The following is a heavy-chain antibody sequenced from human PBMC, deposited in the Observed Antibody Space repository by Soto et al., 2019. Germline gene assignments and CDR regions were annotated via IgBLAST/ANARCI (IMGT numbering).Heavy chain of an antibody. V-gene: IGHV1-18*04. Sequence: ASVKVSCKASGYTFTSYGISWVRQAPGQGLEWMGWISAYNGNTNYAQKLQGRVTMTTDTSTSTAYMELRSLRSDDTAVYYCARMYPHDYGVPVEYFQHWGQGTLVTVSS. J-gene: IGHJ1*01. CDR2: ISAYNGNT. D-gene: IGHD4-17*01. CDR1: GYTFTSYG. CDR3: ARMYPHDYGVPVEYFQH.